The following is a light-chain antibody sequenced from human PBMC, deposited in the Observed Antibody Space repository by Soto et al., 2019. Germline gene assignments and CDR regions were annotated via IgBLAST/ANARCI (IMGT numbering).Light chain of an antibody. CDR1: QRLSSS. Sequence: DIQMTQSPSSLSASVGDGVTITCRASQRLSSSLNWYQQKPEKDPKLLIYAASSLQSDVPSRFSGSGSWTDSSLTLSSLPTEDFATYYWQQSYSTPRTFGQGTKVESK. J-gene: IGKJ1*01. V-gene: IGKV1-39*01. CDR3: QQSYSTPRT. CDR2: AAS.